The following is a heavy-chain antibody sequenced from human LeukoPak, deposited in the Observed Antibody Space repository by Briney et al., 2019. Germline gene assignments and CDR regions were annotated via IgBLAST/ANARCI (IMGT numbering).Heavy chain of an antibody. J-gene: IGHJ5*02. CDR3: ARSRDGYNLGWFDP. Sequence: ASVKVSCKASGYTFTGYHMHWVRQAPGQGLEWMGWINPNSGGTNYAQKFQGRVTMTRDTSISTAYMELSRLRSDDTAVYYCARSRDGYNLGWFDPWGQGTLVTVSS. V-gene: IGHV1-2*02. D-gene: IGHD5-24*01. CDR2: INPNSGGT. CDR1: GYTFTGYH.